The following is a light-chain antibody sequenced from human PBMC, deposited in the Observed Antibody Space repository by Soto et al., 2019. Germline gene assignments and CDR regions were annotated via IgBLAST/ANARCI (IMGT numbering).Light chain of an antibody. CDR2: GAS. V-gene: IGKV3-15*01. Sequence: EIVMTQSPATLSVSPGERATLSCRASQSISTNLAWYQQKPGQAPRLLVYGASIRATGIPPRFSGSGSGTEFTLTISSLQSEDFAVYYCQQFNYWAPRLTFGGGTKVEIK. CDR1: QSISTN. J-gene: IGKJ4*01. CDR3: QQFNYWAPRLT.